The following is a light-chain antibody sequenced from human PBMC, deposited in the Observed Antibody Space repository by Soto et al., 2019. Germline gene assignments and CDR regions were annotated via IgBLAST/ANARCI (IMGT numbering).Light chain of an antibody. CDR1: QGISNY. CDR2: AAS. V-gene: IGKV1-27*01. CDR3: QNYDSAPIT. Sequence: DIQMTQSPSSLSASVGNRVSITCLASQGISNYLAWYQQKPGKAPKVLIYAASTLQPGVPSRFSGSGSGTDFTLTINSLQPGDIATYYCQNYDSAPITFGQGTRLEIK. J-gene: IGKJ5*01.